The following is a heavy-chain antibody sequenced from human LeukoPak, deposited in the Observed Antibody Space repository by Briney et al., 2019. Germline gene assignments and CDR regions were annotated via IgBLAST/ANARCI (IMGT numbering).Heavy chain of an antibody. J-gene: IGHJ6*03. V-gene: IGHV3-48*02. D-gene: IGHD3-16*01. CDR2: ISSRGTTV. CDR3: ARVYGVCSTSTCYVANADV. CDR1: GFTFSDYS. Sequence: GGSLRLSCVASGFTFSDYSVNWVRQPPGKGLEWVSYISSRGTTVFYAESVKGRFTISRENDRNSVFLQMSGLRDEDTATYYCARVYGVCSTSTCYVANADVWGKGTTVSVS.